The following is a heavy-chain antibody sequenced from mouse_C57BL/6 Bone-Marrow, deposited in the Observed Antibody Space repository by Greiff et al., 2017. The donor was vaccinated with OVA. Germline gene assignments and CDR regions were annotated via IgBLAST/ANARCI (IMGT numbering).Heavy chain of an antibody. CDR2: IDPENGDT. CDR3: TSLLGDY. V-gene: IGHV14-4*01. Sequence: EVQLVESGAELVRPGASVKLSCTASGFNIKDDYMHWVKQRPEQGLEWIGWIDPENGDTEYASKFQGKATITADTSSNTAYLQLSILPSEDTAVYYCTSLLGDYWGQGTTLTVSS. J-gene: IGHJ2*01. CDR1: GFNIKDDY.